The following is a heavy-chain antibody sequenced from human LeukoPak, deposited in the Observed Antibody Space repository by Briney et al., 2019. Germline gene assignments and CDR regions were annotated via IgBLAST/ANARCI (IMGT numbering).Heavy chain of an antibody. CDR3: AKEKASGDDFFDY. CDR2: ISYGGGST. V-gene: IGHV3-23*01. CDR1: GFAFSSYA. Sequence: TGGSLRLSCAASGFAFSSYAMNWVRQAPGKGLEWVSRISYGGGSTYYADSVKGRFTVSRDNSKSTLYLQMNSLRAADTAVYYCAKEKASGDDFFDYWGQGTLVTASS. J-gene: IGHJ4*02. D-gene: IGHD5-12*01.